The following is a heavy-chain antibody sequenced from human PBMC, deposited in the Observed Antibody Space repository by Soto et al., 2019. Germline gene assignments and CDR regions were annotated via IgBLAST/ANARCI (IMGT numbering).Heavy chain of an antibody. D-gene: IGHD2-2*01. Sequence: GGSLRLSCAASGFTFSSYGMHWVRQAPGKGLEWVAVISYDGSNKYYADSVKGRFTISRDNSKNTLYLQMNSLRAEDTAVYYCAKDLDVVVPAAMRPDDGIDYWGQGTLVTVSS. CDR3: AKDLDVVVPAAMRPDDGIDY. CDR2: ISYDGSNK. J-gene: IGHJ4*02. CDR1: GFTFSSYG. V-gene: IGHV3-30*18.